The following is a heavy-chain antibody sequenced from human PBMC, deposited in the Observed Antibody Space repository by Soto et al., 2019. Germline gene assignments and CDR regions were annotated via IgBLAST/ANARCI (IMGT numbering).Heavy chain of an antibody. CDR1: GGTFSSYA. V-gene: IGHV1-69*13. CDR2: IIPIFGTA. Sequence: ASVKVSCKASGGTFSSYAISWVRQAPGQGLEWMGGIIPIFGTANYAQKFQGRVTITADESTSTAYMELSSLRSEDTAVYYCARDRSIVVVTNDAFEIWGQGTMVTVSS. D-gene: IGHD2-21*02. J-gene: IGHJ3*02. CDR3: ARDRSIVVVTNDAFEI.